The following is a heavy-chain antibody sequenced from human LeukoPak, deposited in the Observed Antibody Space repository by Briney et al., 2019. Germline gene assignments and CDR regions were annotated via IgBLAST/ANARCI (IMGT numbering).Heavy chain of an antibody. CDR2: ISAYNGNT. Sequence: GASVKVSCKASGYTFTSYGISWVRQAPGQGLEWMGWISAYNGNTNYAQKLQGRVTMTTDTSTSTAYMELSSLRSEDTAVYYCATPLVSVDSSGPETWGQGTLVTVSS. J-gene: IGHJ5*02. V-gene: IGHV1-18*01. CDR3: ATPLVSVDSSGPET. CDR1: GYTFTSYG. D-gene: IGHD3-22*01.